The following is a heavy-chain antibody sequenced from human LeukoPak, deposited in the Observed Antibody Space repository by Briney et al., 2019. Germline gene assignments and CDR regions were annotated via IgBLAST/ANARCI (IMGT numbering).Heavy chain of an antibody. CDR3: ARGDYSGSGSYID. Sequence: KPGGSLRLSCAASGFTFSSYSMNWVRQAPGKGLEWVSSISSSSSYIYYADSVKGRFTISRDNAKNSLYLQMNSLRAEDTAVYYCARGDYSGSGSYIDWGQGTLVTVSS. D-gene: IGHD3-10*01. CDR1: GFTFSSYS. J-gene: IGHJ4*02. V-gene: IGHV3-21*01. CDR2: ISSSSSYI.